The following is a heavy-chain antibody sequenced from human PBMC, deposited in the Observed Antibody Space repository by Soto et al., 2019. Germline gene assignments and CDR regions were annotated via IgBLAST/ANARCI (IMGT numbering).Heavy chain of an antibody. CDR2: ISWNSDSI. D-gene: IGHD6-19*01. CDR1: GFTFDDYA. Sequence: EVQLVESGGGLVQPGRSLRLSCAASGFTFDDYAMHWVRQAPGKGLEWVSGISWNSDSIGYVDSVKGRLTISRDNAKNSLYLQMNSLRAEDTALYYCAKSFSSGWNHDAFDMWGQGTMVTVSS. V-gene: IGHV3-9*01. J-gene: IGHJ3*02. CDR3: AKSFSSGWNHDAFDM.